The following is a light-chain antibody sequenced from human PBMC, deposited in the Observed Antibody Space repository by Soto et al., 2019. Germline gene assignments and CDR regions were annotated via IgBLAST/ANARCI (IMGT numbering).Light chain of an antibody. V-gene: IGKV1-39*01. CDR3: QQTYSTPPT. J-gene: IGKJ2*01. CDR2: AVS. CDR1: QRINNY. Sequence: DIHMTQSPSSLSASVGDRGTITCRASQRINNYLIWYQQKPVKAPKFLISAVSNLQSGVPSRFSGSGSGTEFTLTIRSLQPEDFATYCCQQTYSTPPTFGQGNELQIK.